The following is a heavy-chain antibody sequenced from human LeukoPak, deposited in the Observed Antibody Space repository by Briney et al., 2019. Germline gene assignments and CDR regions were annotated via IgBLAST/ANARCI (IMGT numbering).Heavy chain of an antibody. Sequence: PSETLSLTCTVSGGSISSYYWSWIRQPAGKGLEWIGRTYTSGSTNYNPSLKSRVTISVDKSKNQFSLKLSSVTAADTAVYYCAREPRGGYYYDSSGYYPLYYYYYMDVWGKGTTVTVSS. J-gene: IGHJ6*03. D-gene: IGHD3-22*01. CDR1: GGSISSYY. CDR2: TYTSGST. CDR3: AREPRGGYYYDSSGYYPLYYYYYMDV. V-gene: IGHV4-4*07.